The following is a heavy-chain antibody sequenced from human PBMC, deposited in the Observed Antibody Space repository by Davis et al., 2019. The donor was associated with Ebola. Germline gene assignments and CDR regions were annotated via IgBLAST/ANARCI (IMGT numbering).Heavy chain of an antibody. CDR1: GGSISSSSYY. V-gene: IGHV4-39*01. D-gene: IGHD3-22*01. CDR2: IYYSGST. J-gene: IGHJ4*02. Sequence: SETLSLTCTVSGGSISSSSYYWGWIRQPPGKGLEWIGSIYYSGSTYYNPSLKSRVTISVDTSKNQFSLKLSSVTAADTAVYYCARLLNNYYYDSSGYRLIPVYFDYWGQGTLVTVSS. CDR3: ARLLNNYYYDSSGYRLIPVYFDY.